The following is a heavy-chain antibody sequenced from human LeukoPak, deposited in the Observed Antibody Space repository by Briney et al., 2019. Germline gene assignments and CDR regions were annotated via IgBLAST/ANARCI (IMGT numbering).Heavy chain of an antibody. Sequence: SETLSLTCTVSGGSISSYYWSWIRQPPGKGLEWIGSIYYSGSTYHNPSLKSRVTISVDTSKNQFSLKLSSVTAADTAVYYCARTYDILTGYYWNWFDPWGQGTLVTVSS. CDR1: GGSISSYY. D-gene: IGHD3-9*01. J-gene: IGHJ5*02. V-gene: IGHV4-59*05. CDR2: IYYSGST. CDR3: ARTYDILTGYYWNWFDP.